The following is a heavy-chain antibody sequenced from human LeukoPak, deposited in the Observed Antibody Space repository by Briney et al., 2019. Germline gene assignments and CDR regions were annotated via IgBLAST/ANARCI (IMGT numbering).Heavy chain of an antibody. D-gene: IGHD6-19*01. CDR3: ARETYSRGWYYFAY. CDR2: TCYRSKWYN. Sequence: SQTLSLTCAVSGYSVSSNSATWNCIRQAPARVLELLVRTCYRSKWYNDYAVALKSRITINPDTSKNHFSLQLNSVTPEDTAVYYCARETYSRGWYYFAYWGQGTLVTVYS. V-gene: IGHV6-1*01. CDR1: GYSVSSNSAT. J-gene: IGHJ4*02.